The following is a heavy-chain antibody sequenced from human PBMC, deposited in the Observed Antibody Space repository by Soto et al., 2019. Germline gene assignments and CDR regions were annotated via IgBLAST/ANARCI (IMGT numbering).Heavy chain of an antibody. D-gene: IGHD6-13*01. CDR2: ITSSGTTV. CDR1: GFTFSSYS. J-gene: IGHJ4*02. CDR3: ARGSSNWAYYFDF. Sequence: EVHLVESGGGLVQPGGSLRLSCAASGFTFSSYSLNWVRQAPGKGLEWVSYITSSGTTVYYADSVRGRFTISRDNAKNSLYLQMNNLRDDDTAVYYCARGSSNWAYYFDFWGQGTLVTGSS. V-gene: IGHV3-48*02.